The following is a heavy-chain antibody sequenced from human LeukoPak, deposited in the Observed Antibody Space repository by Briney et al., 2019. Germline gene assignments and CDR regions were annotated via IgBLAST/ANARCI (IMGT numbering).Heavy chain of an antibody. D-gene: IGHD6-19*01. Sequence: PGGSLRLSCAGAEFTLSNYWMSWVRQAPGKGLEWVANIRQDGNEKYYVDSVKGRFTISRDNAKNSLYLQMNSLRVEDTAVYYCARAKGTFGSGWYFDYWGQGTLVTVSS. V-gene: IGHV3-7*02. J-gene: IGHJ4*02. CDR1: EFTLSNYW. CDR2: IRQDGNEK. CDR3: ARAKGTFGSGWYFDY.